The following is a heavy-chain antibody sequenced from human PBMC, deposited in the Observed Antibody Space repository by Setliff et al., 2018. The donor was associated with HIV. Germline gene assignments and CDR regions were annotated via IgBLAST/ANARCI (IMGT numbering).Heavy chain of an antibody. CDR1: GGTFSSFV. Sequence: ASVKVSCKTSGGTFSSFVITWVRQAPGQGLEWMGWISGYNGKTNYAQKYQDRVTMTTNISTSMAYMEVRGLTSDDTAVYYCARRVIAVPGTDDAFDIWGHGTMVTVSS. CDR2: ISGYNGKT. V-gene: IGHV1-18*01. J-gene: IGHJ3*02. D-gene: IGHD6-19*01. CDR3: ARRVIAVPGTDDAFDI.